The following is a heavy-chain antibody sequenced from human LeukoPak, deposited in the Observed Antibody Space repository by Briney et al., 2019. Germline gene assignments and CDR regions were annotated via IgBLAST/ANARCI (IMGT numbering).Heavy chain of an antibody. V-gene: IGHV1-8*03. CDR1: GYTFTSYD. J-gene: IGHJ4*02. CDR2: MNPNSGNT. CDR3: ARGGSSPGGFDY. Sequence: ASVKVSCKASGYTFTSYDINWVRQATGQGLEWMGWMNPNSGNTGYAQKFQGRVTITRNTSISTAYMELSSLRSEDTAVYYCARGGSSPGGFDYWGQGTLVTVSS. D-gene: IGHD6-6*01.